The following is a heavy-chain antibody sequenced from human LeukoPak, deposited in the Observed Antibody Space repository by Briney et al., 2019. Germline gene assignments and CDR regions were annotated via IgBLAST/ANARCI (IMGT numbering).Heavy chain of an antibody. CDR1: GGSFSGYY. J-gene: IGHJ6*03. CDR3: ARGPELPHYCYMDV. Sequence: SETLSLTCAVYGGSFSGYYWSWIRQPPGKGLEWIGEINHSGSTSYNPSLKSRVTISVDTSKNQFSLKLSSVTAADTAVYYCARGPELPHYCYMDVWGKGTTVTVSS. V-gene: IGHV4-34*01. D-gene: IGHD3-10*01. CDR2: INHSGST.